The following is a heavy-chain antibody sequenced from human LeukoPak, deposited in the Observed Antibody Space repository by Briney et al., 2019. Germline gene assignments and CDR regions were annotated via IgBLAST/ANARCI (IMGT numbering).Heavy chain of an antibody. V-gene: IGHV4-39*01. CDR1: GGSISSGGYY. D-gene: IGHD4-17*01. CDR2: IYSSGST. Sequence: SETLSLTCTVSGGSISSGGYYWGWIRESPGKGLEWIASIYSSGSTYSNPSLKSRVTISVDTSKNQFSLKLSSVTAADTAVYYCARHYGDYGWFDPWGQGTLVTVSS. J-gene: IGHJ5*02. CDR3: ARHYGDYGWFDP.